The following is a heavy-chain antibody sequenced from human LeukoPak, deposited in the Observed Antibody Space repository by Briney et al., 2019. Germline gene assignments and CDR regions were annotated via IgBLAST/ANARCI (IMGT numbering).Heavy chain of an antibody. J-gene: IGHJ4*02. Sequence: ASVKVSCKASGYTLTGYHMHWVRHAPGQRLEWMGRINPNSGGTNYAQMFQGRVTMTRVTSISTVYMELSRLRSDDTAVYYCARDDGGDSSGYNTIDYWGQGTLVTVSS. CDR2: INPNSGGT. V-gene: IGHV1-2*02. CDR1: GYTLTGYH. CDR3: ARDDGGDSSGYNTIDY. D-gene: IGHD3-22*01.